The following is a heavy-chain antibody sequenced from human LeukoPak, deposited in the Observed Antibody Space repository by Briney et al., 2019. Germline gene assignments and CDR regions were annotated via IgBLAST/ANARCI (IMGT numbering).Heavy chain of an antibody. V-gene: IGHV1-69*04. Sequence: SVKVSCKASGGTFSSYAISWVRQAPGQRLEWMGRIIPILGIANYAQKFQGRVTITADKSTSIAYMELSSLRSEDTAVYYCARDLWGSVYDSSGYLPFYWGQGTLVTVSS. D-gene: IGHD3-22*01. CDR1: GGTFSSYA. CDR3: ARDLWGSVYDSSGYLPFY. CDR2: IIPILGIA. J-gene: IGHJ4*02.